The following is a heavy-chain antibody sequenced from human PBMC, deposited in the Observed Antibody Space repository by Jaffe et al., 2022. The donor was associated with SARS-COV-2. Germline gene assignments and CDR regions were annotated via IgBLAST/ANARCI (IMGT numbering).Heavy chain of an antibody. CDR3: AGGHWSRVAGPMDYFFDS. V-gene: IGHV1-69*08. D-gene: IGHD6-19*01. Sequence: QVQLVQSGAEVQKPGSSVKVSCTASGSNFSDYTLTWVRQAPGQGLEWMGRIIPFIGRVDYAPKFQGRVTITGDKSTSTSYMDMSGLRSEDTAVYYCAGGHWSRVAGPMDYFFDSWGQGTLVTVSS. J-gene: IGHJ4*02. CDR2: IIPFIGRV. CDR1: GSNFSDYT.